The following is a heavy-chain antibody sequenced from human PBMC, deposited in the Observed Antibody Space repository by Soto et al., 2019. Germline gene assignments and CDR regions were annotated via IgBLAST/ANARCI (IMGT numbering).Heavy chain of an antibody. D-gene: IGHD3-16*01. Sequence: QVQLVQSGAEMRKPGSSLRVSCKASGGTFSDFAFCWVRQAPGQGLEWMGGIVPRFGSPNYAQKFGGRVTITADTSTSTVYMELSSLRFDDTAVYFCARDRIQLRLGKYSFNAMDVWGQGTTITVSS. CDR3: ARDRIQLRLGKYSFNAMDV. CDR2: IVPRFGSP. J-gene: IGHJ6*02. V-gene: IGHV1-69*06. CDR1: GGTFSDFA.